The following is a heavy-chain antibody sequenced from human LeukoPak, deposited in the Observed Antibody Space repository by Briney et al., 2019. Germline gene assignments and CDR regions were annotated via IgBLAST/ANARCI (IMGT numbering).Heavy chain of an antibody. CDR2: ISAYNGNT. V-gene: IGHV1-18*04. CDR3: ARDKGYDILTGYEKFDY. Sequence: GASVKVSCKASGYTFTSYGISWVRQAPGQGLEWMGWISAYNGNTNYAQKLQGRVTMTTDTSTSTAYMELRSLRSDDTAMYYCARDKGYDILTGYEKFDYWGQGTLVTVSS. J-gene: IGHJ4*02. D-gene: IGHD3-9*01. CDR1: GYTFTSYG.